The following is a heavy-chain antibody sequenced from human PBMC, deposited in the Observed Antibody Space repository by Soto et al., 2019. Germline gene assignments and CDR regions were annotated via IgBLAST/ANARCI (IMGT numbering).Heavy chain of an antibody. CDR1: GYTLTELS. Sequence: QVQLVQSGAEVKKPGASVKVSCKVSGYTLTELSMHWVRQAPGKGLEWMGGLDPEDGETIYAQKFQGRVTMTEDTSTDTAYMELSSVRSDDTAGYYCATADCTNGVCYLWGKGTLVTVSS. D-gene: IGHD2-8*01. CDR3: ATADCTNGVCYL. CDR2: LDPEDGET. V-gene: IGHV1-24*01. J-gene: IGHJ5*02.